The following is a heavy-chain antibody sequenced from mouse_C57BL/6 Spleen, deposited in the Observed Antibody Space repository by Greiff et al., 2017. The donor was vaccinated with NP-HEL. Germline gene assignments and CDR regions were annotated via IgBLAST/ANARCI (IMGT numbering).Heavy chain of an antibody. Sequence: VQLQQSGAELAKPGASVKLSCKASGYTFTSYWMHWVKQRPGQGLEWIGYINPSSGYTKYNQKFKDKATLTADKSSSTAYMQLSSLTYEDSAVYYCAKSFITTVVATPLYAMDYWGQGTSVTVSS. CDR2: INPSSGYT. CDR1: GYTFTSYW. V-gene: IGHV1-7*01. CDR3: AKSFITTVVATPLYAMDY. J-gene: IGHJ4*01. D-gene: IGHD1-1*01.